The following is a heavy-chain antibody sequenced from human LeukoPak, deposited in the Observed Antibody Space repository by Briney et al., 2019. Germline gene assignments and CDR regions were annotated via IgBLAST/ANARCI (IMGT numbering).Heavy chain of an antibody. CDR1: GYTFTRYA. D-gene: IGHD6-19*01. CDR2: ISTYNVDT. Sequence: ASVKVSCKASGYTFTRYAISWVRQAPGQGLEWMGWISTYNVDTNYAQNLQGRVTMTRDTSTSTAYMELRSLRSDDTAVYYCARDPSNTSGRYIYFDSWSQGTLVTVSS. V-gene: IGHV1-18*04. CDR3: ARDPSNTSGRYIYFDS. J-gene: IGHJ4*02.